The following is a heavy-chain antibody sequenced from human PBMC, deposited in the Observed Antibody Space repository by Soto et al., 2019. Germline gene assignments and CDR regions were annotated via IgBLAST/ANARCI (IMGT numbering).Heavy chain of an antibody. Sequence: EVQLLESGGDLAQPGGSLRLICAASGFTFSNYAMTWVRQSPGKGLEWVSTITSAGSTFYGDTVKGRFTISRDNSKSTLYLQMNSLGAEDTAVYYCAKTDKFRSLSSGWATRFDSWGQGTLVTVSS. J-gene: IGHJ4*02. D-gene: IGHD6-19*01. CDR2: ITSAGST. CDR1: GFTFSNYA. CDR3: AKTDKFRSLSSGWATRFDS. V-gene: IGHV3-23*01.